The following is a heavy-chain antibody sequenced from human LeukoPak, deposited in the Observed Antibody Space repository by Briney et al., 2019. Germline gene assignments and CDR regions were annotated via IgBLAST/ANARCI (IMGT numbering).Heavy chain of an antibody. Sequence: ASVKVSCKASGGTFSSYAISWVRQAPGQGLEWMGIINPSGGSTSYAQKFQGRVTMTRDTSTSTVYMELSSLRSEDTAVYYCASIVDTAVFDYWGQGTLVTVSS. J-gene: IGHJ4*02. V-gene: IGHV1-46*01. D-gene: IGHD5-18*01. CDR1: GGTFSSYA. CDR3: ASIVDTAVFDY. CDR2: INPSGGST.